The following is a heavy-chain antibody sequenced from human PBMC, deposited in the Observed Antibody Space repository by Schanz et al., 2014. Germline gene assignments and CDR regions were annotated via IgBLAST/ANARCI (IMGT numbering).Heavy chain of an antibody. CDR1: GFTFSKYG. CDR3: AKDHFGHYDSSGCSDCYYYGMDV. CDR2: IYSGGDT. D-gene: IGHD3-22*01. Sequence: QVQLVESGGGVVQPGRSLRLSCAASGFTFSKYGMHWVRQAPGKGLEWVSLIYSGGDTNYAGSVKGRFTISRDNSKNTLFLQVNSLRAEDTAVYYCAKDHFGHYDSSGCSDCYYYGMDVWGQGTTVTVSS. J-gene: IGHJ6*02. V-gene: IGHV3-NL1*01.